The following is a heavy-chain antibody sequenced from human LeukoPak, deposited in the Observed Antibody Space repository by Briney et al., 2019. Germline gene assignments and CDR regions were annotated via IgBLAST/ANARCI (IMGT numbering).Heavy chain of an antibody. D-gene: IGHD4-17*01. Sequence: GGSLRLSCAASEFDFSSHAMTWVRQAPGRGLEWVSAISISGSKTYYADSVKGRFTISRDNSKNTLYLQMNSLRAEDTAVYYCANEIRPNDYWGQGTQVTVSS. CDR3: ANEIRPNDY. CDR2: ISISGSKT. V-gene: IGHV3-23*01. CDR1: EFDFSSHA. J-gene: IGHJ4*02.